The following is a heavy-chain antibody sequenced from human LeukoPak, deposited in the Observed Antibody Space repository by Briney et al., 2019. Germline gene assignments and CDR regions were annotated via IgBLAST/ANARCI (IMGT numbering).Heavy chain of an antibody. CDR1: GYSISSRYS. Sequence: PSETLSLTCAVSGYSISSRYSWGGIRQPPGKGLEWIGSIYHSGSTYYNPSLKSRVTISVDTSKNQFSLKLSSVTAADTAVYYCAREERSNYVANYWCSMDVWGERTTVTVSS. V-gene: IGHV4-38-2*02. CDR3: AREERSNYVANYWCSMDV. J-gene: IGHJ6*01. CDR2: IYHSGST. D-gene: IGHD2-8*02.